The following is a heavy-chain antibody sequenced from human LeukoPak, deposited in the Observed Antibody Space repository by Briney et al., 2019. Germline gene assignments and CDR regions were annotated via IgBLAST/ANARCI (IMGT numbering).Heavy chain of an antibody. V-gene: IGHV3-30-3*01. CDR2: ISYGGGYE. D-gene: IGHD3-10*01. Sequence: PGGSLRLSCAASGFTFSSYAMHWVRQAPGKGLEWVSLISYGGGYEYYADFVRGRFTISRDNSKNTVYLQLNSLRAEDTAVYYCARGYGSGSYVFDYWGQGTLVTVSS. CDR1: GFTFSSYA. CDR3: ARGYGSGSYVFDY. J-gene: IGHJ4*02.